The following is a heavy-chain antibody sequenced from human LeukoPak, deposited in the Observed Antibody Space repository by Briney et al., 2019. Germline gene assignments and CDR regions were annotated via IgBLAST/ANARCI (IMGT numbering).Heavy chain of an antibody. V-gene: IGHV3-30-3*01. J-gene: IGHJ5*02. CDR2: ISFDGNTI. CDR1: GFAFNTYA. D-gene: IGHD4-11*01. CDR3: ARSGGLQKFDR. Sequence: GRSLRLSCAASGFAFNTYAMRWVRQGPGKGLEWVAVISFDGNTIHYADSVKGRFTISRDNSKNTLFLQMDSLRAEDTAVYYCARSGGLQKFDRWGQGTLVPVSS.